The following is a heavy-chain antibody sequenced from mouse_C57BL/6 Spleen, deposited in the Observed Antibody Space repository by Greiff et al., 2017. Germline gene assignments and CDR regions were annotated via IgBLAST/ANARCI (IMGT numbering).Heavy chain of an antibody. CDR2: IDPSDSET. Sequence: QVQLQQPGAELVRPGSSVKLSCKASGYTFTSYWMHWVKQRPIQGLEWIGNIDPSDSETHYNQKFKDKATLTVDKSSSTAYMQLSSLTSEDSAVYYCARYDYDGVFAYWGQGTLVTVSA. V-gene: IGHV1-52*01. CDR3: ARYDYDGVFAY. J-gene: IGHJ3*01. D-gene: IGHD2-4*01. CDR1: GYTFTSYW.